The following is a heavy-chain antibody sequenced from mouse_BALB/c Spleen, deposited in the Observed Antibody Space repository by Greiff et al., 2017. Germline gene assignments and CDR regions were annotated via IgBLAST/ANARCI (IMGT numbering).Heavy chain of an antibody. Sequence: VMLVESGPGLVAPSQSLSITCTVSGFSLTSYGVHWVRQPPGKGLEWLGVIWAGGSTNYNSALMSRLSISKDNSKSQVFLKMNSLQTDDTAMYYCAREGGAITTATFAYWGQGTLVTVSA. CDR2: IWAGGST. V-gene: IGHV2-9*02. CDR3: AREGGAITTATFAY. CDR1: GFSLTSYG. D-gene: IGHD1-2*01. J-gene: IGHJ3*01.